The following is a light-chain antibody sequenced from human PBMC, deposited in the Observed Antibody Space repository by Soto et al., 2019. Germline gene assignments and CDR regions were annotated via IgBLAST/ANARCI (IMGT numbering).Light chain of an antibody. CDR2: GAS. J-gene: IGKJ1*01. V-gene: IGKV3-15*01. Sequence: ELLSTYFSGTLSVSPVQGANVSGRASQSVSNNYLAWYQQKPGQAPSLLIYGASTGATATPARFSGSGSGTEFTLTISSLTSEDFEVYYCNQRNSTWTFGQGTTVDIK. CDR1: QSVSNN. CDR3: NQRNSTWT.